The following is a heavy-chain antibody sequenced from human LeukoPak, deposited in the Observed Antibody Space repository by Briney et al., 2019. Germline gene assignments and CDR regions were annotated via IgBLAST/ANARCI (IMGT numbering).Heavy chain of an antibody. V-gene: IGHV4-38-2*02. Sequence: PSETLSLTCTVSGYSISSGYYWGWIRQPPGKGLEWIGVIYYSGSTYYNPSLKSRVTISVDTSKNQFSLKLSSVTAADTAVYYCARLLGRLSWFDPWGQGTLVTVSS. CDR2: IYYSGST. J-gene: IGHJ5*02. D-gene: IGHD1-26*01. CDR1: GYSISSGYY. CDR3: ARLLGRLSWFDP.